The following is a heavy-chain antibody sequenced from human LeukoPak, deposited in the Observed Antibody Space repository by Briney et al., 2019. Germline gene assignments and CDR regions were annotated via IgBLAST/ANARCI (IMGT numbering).Heavy chain of an antibody. Sequence: SETLSLTCTVSGGSINSYYWSWVRQPPGKGLEWIGEINHSGSADYNPSLKSRVTISLDTSKTQLSLNLSSVTAADTSVYYCASFRPLGPYYYYFAFDVWGQGTTVTVSS. CDR3: ASFRPLGPYYYYFAFDV. V-gene: IGHV4-34*01. CDR1: GGSINSYY. CDR2: INHSGSA. J-gene: IGHJ6*02. D-gene: IGHD3-16*02.